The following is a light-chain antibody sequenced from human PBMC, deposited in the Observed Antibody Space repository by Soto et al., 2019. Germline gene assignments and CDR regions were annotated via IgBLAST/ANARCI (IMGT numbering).Light chain of an antibody. CDR2: DVT. CDR1: SSDVGGYNF. Sequence: QSALTQPRSVSGSPGQSVTISCTGASSDVGGYNFVSWYQQQPGKATKLMIYDVTKRPSGVPDRFSGSKSGNTASLTISGLQADDEGDYYCCSYAGGYTVLFGGGTKLTVL. CDR3: CSYAGGYTVL. V-gene: IGLV2-11*01. J-gene: IGLJ2*01.